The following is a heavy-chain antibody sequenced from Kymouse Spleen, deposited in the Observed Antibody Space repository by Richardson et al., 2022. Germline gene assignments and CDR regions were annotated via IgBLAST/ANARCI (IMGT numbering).Heavy chain of an antibody. CDR1: GFTFSSYG. CDR3: AKGDYDILTGYPFDP. D-gene: IGHD3-9*01. Sequence: QVQLVESGGGVVQPGRSLRLSCAASGFTFSSYGMHWVRQAPGKGLEWVAVISYDGSNKYYADSVKGRFTISRDNSKNTLYLQMNSLRAEDTAVYYCAKGDYDILTGYPFDPWGQGTLVTVSS. CDR2: ISYDGSNK. J-gene: IGHJ5*02. V-gene: IGHV3-30*18.